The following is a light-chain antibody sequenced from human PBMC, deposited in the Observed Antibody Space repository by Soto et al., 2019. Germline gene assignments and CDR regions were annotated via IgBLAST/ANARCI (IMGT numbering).Light chain of an antibody. CDR1: QSVSSSY. Sequence: VLAQPPGTLTLSPGERATLSCRASQSVSSSYLAWYQQKPGQAPRLLIYGASSRATGIPDRFSGSGSGTDFTLTISRLEPEDFAVYYCQQYGSSPSFGQGTKVDI. CDR3: QQYGSSPS. V-gene: IGKV3-20*01. J-gene: IGKJ1*01. CDR2: GAS.